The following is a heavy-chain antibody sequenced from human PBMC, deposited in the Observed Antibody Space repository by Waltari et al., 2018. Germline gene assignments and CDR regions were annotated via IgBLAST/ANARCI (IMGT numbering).Heavy chain of an antibody. CDR3: AKLTTINVFDY. J-gene: IGHJ4*02. V-gene: IGHV3-23*01. Sequence: EVQLLESGGGLVQPGGSLRLSCAAFGFTFSSYAMSWVRQAPGEGLEWVSAISGGGSNTYYADSVKGRFTISRDNSKNTLYLQMNSLRAEDTAVYYCAKLTTINVFDYWGQGTLGIVSS. D-gene: IGHD4-4*01. CDR1: GFTFSSYA. CDR2: ISGGGSNT.